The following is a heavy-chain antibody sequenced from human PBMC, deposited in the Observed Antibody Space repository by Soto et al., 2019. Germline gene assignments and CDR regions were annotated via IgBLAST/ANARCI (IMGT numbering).Heavy chain of an antibody. CDR1: GYTFTSYG. CDR2: ISAYNGNT. Sequence: ASVKVSCKASGYTFTSYGISWVRQAPGQGLEWMGWISAYNGNTNYAQKLQGRVTMTTDTSTSTAYMELRSLRSDDTAVYYCARDRLGQILTPKGTTNSGYSAYWGQGT. CDR3: ARDRLGQILTPKGTTNSGYSAY. V-gene: IGHV1-18*01. D-gene: IGHD3-22*01. J-gene: IGHJ4*02.